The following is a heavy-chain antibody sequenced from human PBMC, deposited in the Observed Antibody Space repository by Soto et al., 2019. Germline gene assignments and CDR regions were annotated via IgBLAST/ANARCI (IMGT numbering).Heavy chain of an antibody. CDR2: ISSSSSYI. Sequence: GGSLRLSCAASGFTFSSYSMNWVRQAPGKGLEWVSSISSSSSYIYYADSVKGRFTISRENAKNSLYLQMNSLRAEDTAVYYCARDLWPSLGYCSGGSCYISYYYYYGMDVWGQGTTVTVSS. CDR3: ARDLWPSLGYCSGGSCYISYYYYYGMDV. J-gene: IGHJ6*02. D-gene: IGHD2-15*01. CDR1: GFTFSSYS. V-gene: IGHV3-21*01.